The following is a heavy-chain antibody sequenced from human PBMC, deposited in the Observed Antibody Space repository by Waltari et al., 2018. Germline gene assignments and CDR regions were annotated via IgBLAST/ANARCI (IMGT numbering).Heavy chain of an antibody. CDR1: GGSISSSSYY. Sequence: QLQLQESGPGLVKPSETLSLTCTVSGGSISSSSYYWGWIRQPPGKGLEWIGSIYYSGKTSYNPSLKSRVTISVDTSKNQFSLKLSSVTAADTAVYYCARCSSWYGLDYLGQGTLVTVSS. V-gene: IGHV4-39*07. CDR3: ARCSSWYGLDY. J-gene: IGHJ4*02. CDR2: IYYSGKT. D-gene: IGHD6-13*01.